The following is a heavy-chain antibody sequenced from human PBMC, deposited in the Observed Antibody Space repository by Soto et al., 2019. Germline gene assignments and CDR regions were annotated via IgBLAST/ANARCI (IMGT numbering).Heavy chain of an antibody. D-gene: IGHD3-22*01. CDR1: GGSISSGGYY. Sequence: PSETLSLTCTVSGGSISSGGYYWSWIRQHPGKGLEWIGYIYDSGSTYYNPSLKSRVTISVDTSKNQFSLKLSSVTAADTAVYYCARRSRYYDSSGYYGDAFDIWGQGTMVTVSS. V-gene: IGHV4-31*03. CDR2: IYDSGST. CDR3: ARRSRYYDSSGYYGDAFDI. J-gene: IGHJ3*02.